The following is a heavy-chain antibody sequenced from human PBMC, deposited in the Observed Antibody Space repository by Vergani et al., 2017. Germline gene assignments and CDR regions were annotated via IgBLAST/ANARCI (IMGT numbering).Heavy chain of an antibody. D-gene: IGHD4/OR15-4a*01. V-gene: IGHV3-23*01. CDR1: GFTFSSYP. J-gene: IGHJ3*02. CDR3: ARTIEFLDAFDI. CDR2: ISGSGGST. Sequence: EVQLLESGGGLVQPGGSLRLSCAASGFTFSSYPMSWVRQAPGKGLEWVSAISGSGGSTYYADSVKGRFTISRDNSKNTLYLQMNSLRAEDTAVYYCARTIEFLDAFDIWGQGTMVTVSS.